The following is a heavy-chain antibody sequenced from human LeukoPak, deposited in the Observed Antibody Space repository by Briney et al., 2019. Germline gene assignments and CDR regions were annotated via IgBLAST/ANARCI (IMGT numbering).Heavy chain of an antibody. CDR2: ISAYNGNT. V-gene: IGHV1-18*01. CDR1: GYTFTSYG. J-gene: IGHJ3*02. Sequence: GASVKVSCKASGYTFTSYGISWVRQAPGQGLEWMGWISAYNGNTNYAQKLQGRVTMTTDTSTSTAYMELRSLRSDDTAVYYCAASDGYPYIDAFDIWGQGTMVTVSS. CDR3: AASDGYPYIDAFDI. D-gene: IGHD5-24*01.